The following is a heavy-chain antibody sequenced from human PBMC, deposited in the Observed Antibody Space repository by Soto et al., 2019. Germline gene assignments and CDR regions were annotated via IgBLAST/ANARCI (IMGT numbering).Heavy chain of an antibody. J-gene: IGHJ6*03. V-gene: IGHV3-23*01. D-gene: IGHD3-16*01. Sequence: DVQLLESGGGLAQRGGSLRLSCAASGFSFSTYGMTWVRQAPGKGLEWVSYGGSGGSTYYADSVKGRFTTSRDNSKNTLYLQMNSLRAEDTAGYYCVKFRGRAYHYYYMDVWGNGTRVTVSS. CDR1: GFSFSTYG. CDR3: VKFRGRAYHYYYMDV. CDR2: GGSGGST.